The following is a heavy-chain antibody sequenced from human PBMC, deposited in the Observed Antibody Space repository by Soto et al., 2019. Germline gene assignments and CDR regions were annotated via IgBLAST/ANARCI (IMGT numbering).Heavy chain of an antibody. J-gene: IGHJ6*02. CDR3: ARQLPRGYYYYGMDV. Sequence: PGESLKISCKGSGYSFTSYWIGWVRQMPGKGLEWMGIIYPGDSDTRYSPSFQGQVTISADKSISTAYLQWSSLKASDTAMYYCARQLPRGYYYYGMDVWGQGTTVTVSS. CDR2: IYPGDSDT. CDR1: GYSFTSYW. D-gene: IGHD2-15*01. V-gene: IGHV5-51*01.